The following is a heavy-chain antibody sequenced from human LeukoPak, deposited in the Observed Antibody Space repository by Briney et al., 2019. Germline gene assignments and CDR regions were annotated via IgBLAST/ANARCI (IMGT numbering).Heavy chain of an antibody. Sequence: GGSLRLSCAASGFTFSSHAMSWVRQAPGKGLEWVSIISGSGGSTHYTDSVKGRFTISRDNAKNSLYLQMNSLRVEETAIYYCARGIDSGTSTRGGAFEIWGQGTMVTVSS. CDR3: ARGIDSGTSTRGGAFEI. V-gene: IGHV3-23*01. CDR2: ISGSGGST. CDR1: GFTFSSHA. D-gene: IGHD1-26*01. J-gene: IGHJ3*02.